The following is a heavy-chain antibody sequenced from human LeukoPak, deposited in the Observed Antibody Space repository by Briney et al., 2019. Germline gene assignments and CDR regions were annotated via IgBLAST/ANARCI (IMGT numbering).Heavy chain of an antibody. Sequence: GGSLRLSCAASGFSFSDYGMHWVRQAPGKGLERVAVIWYDGSNKNYADSVKGRFTVSRDNSKNTPYLQMNSLRAEDTAVYYCARDSSQWLADYWGQGTLVTVSS. D-gene: IGHD6-19*01. CDR2: IWYDGSNK. J-gene: IGHJ4*02. V-gene: IGHV3-33*01. CDR1: GFSFSDYG. CDR3: ARDSSQWLADY.